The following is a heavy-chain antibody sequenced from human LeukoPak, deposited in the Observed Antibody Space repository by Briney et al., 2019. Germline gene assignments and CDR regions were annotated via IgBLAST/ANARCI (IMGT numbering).Heavy chain of an antibody. J-gene: IGHJ2*01. Sequence: SETLSLTCTVSGGSISSYYWSWIRQPPGKGLEWIGYIYYSGSTNYNPSLKSRVTISVDTSKNQFSLKLSSVTAADTAVYYCARSYGSGSYYPHYWYFDLWGRGTLVTVSS. D-gene: IGHD3-10*01. V-gene: IGHV4-59*01. CDR2: IYYSGST. CDR3: ARSYGSGSYYPHYWYFDL. CDR1: GGSISSYY.